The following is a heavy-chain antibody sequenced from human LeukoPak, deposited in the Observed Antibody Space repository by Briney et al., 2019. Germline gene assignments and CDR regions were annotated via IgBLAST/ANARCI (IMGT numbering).Heavy chain of an antibody. Sequence: GGSLRLSCAASGFTFSSYSMNWVRQAPGKGLEWVSSISSSSSYIYYADSVKGRFTISRDNAKNSLYLQMNSLRAEDTALYYCAKDAARLGELSSLDYWGQGTLVTVSS. J-gene: IGHJ4*02. V-gene: IGHV3-21*04. CDR3: AKDAARLGELSSLDY. D-gene: IGHD3-16*02. CDR1: GFTFSSYS. CDR2: ISSSSSYI.